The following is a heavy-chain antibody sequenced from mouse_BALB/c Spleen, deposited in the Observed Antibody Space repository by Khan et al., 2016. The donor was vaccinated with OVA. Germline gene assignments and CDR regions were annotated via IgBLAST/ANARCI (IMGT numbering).Heavy chain of an antibody. CDR1: GFTFSSYS. V-gene: IGHV5-6*01. D-gene: IGHD4-1*01. J-gene: IGHJ3*01. Sequence: EVELVESGGDLVEPGGSLKLSCAASGFTFSSYSMSWVRQPPDKRLEWVATISSGGDYTYYPDIVKGRFTISRDNAKNTLYLQMSSLKSEDTAMYYCASHLTGSFAYWGQGTLVAVSA. CDR3: ASHLTGSFAY. CDR2: ISSGGDYT.